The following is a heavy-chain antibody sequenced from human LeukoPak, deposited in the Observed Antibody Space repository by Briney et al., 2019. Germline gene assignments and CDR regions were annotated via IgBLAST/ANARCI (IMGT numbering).Heavy chain of an antibody. V-gene: IGHV4-31*03. CDR3: ARAGVAVADNYCMDV. CDR1: GGSISSSDYS. J-gene: IGHJ6*02. Sequence: PSETLSLTCTVSGGSISSSDYSWTWLRQHPGKGLEWYGYIYYSGSTYYNPSLKSRVTISVDTSKNQFSLKLSSVTAADTAVYYCARAGVAVADNYCMDVWSQGTTVTVSS. CDR2: IYYSGST. D-gene: IGHD6-19*01.